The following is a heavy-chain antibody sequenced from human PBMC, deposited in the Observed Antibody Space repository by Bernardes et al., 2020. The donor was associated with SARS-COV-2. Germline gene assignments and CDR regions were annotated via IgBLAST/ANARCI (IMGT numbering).Heavy chain of an antibody. V-gene: IGHV3-30*18. Sequence: GRSLRVSCAASGFTFSSYGMHWVRQAPGKGLEWVAVISYDGSNKYYADSVKGRFTISRDNSKNTLYLQMNSLRAEDTAVYYCAKEATTEHYDILTGYPYYFDYWGQGTLVTVSS. D-gene: IGHD3-9*01. J-gene: IGHJ4*02. CDR3: AKEATTEHYDILTGYPYYFDY. CDR2: ISYDGSNK. CDR1: GFTFSSYG.